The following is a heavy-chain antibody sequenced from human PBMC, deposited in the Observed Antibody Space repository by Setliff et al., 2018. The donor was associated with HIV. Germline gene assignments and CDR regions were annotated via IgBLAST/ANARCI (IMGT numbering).Heavy chain of an antibody. D-gene: IGHD6-19*01. Sequence: SETLSLTCTVSAVSIGGYSWSWIRQPAGKGLEWIGRLYPSGSTIYNPSLRSRVTMSVDTSKNQFSLKLSSVTAADTAVYYCATSSGVNWGQGTLVTVSS. CDR3: ATSSGVN. CDR1: AVSIGGYS. V-gene: IGHV4-4*07. J-gene: IGHJ4*02. CDR2: LYPSGST.